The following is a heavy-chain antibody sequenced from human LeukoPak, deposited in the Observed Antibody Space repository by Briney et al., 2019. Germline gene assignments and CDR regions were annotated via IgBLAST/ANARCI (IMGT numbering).Heavy chain of an antibody. D-gene: IGHD2-21*01. J-gene: IGHJ4*02. Sequence: GGSLRLSCAASGFTFSTYGMRWVRQAPGKGLEWVAVISYDGSNEYYADSVKGRFTISRDNSKNTLYLQMSSLRAEDTAVYYCAKEFNRGLPDYWGQGTLVTVPS. CDR2: ISYDGSNE. V-gene: IGHV3-30*18. CDR3: AKEFNRGLPDY. CDR1: GFTFSTYG.